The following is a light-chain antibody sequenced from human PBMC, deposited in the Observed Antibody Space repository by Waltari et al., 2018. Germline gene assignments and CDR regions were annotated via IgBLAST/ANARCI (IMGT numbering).Light chain of an antibody. J-gene: IGLJ1*01. V-gene: IGLV2-14*03. CDR2: DVS. CDR3: SSYTSTNTYV. Sequence: QSALTQPASVSGSPGQSITISCTGTSSDVGGYNFVSWYQQHPGKAPNPLINDVSKRPSGVSNRFSGSKSGNTASLPISGLQAEDEADYYCSSYTSTNTYVFGTGTEVTVL. CDR1: SSDVGGYNF.